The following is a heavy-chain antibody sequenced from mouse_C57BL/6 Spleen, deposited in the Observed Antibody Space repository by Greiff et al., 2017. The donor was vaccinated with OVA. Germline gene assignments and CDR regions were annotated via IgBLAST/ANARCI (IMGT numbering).Heavy chain of an antibody. D-gene: IGHD2-4*01. CDR3: ARQDYDSGYYAMDY. V-gene: IGHV1-80*01. CDR2: IYPGDGDT. CDR1: GYAFGSYW. J-gene: IGHJ4*01. Sequence: QLQQSGAELVKPGASVKISCKASGYAFGSYWMNWVKQRPGKGLEWIGQIYPGDGDTNYNEKFKSKATLTVDTSSSTAYMQLSSLTSEDSAVYYCARQDYDSGYYAMDYWGQGTSVTVSS.